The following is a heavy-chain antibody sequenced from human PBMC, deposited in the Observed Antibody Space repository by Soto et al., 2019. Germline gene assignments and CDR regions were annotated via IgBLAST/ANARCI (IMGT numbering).Heavy chain of an antibody. J-gene: IGHJ6*02. CDR1: GGSVSSGSYY. CDR3: ASLAVADYYYYGMDV. V-gene: IGHV4-61*01. Sequence: SETLSLTCTVSGGSVSSGSYYWSWIRQPPGKGLEWIGYIYYSGSTNYNPSLKSRVTISVDTSKNQFSLKLSSVTAADTAVYYCASLAVADYYYYGMDVWGQGTTVTVS. CDR2: IYYSGST. D-gene: IGHD6-19*01.